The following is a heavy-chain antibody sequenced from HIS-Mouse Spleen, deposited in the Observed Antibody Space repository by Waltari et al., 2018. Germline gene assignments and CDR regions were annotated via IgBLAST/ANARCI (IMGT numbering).Heavy chain of an antibody. CDR3: AKSRGGDCYDY. D-gene: IGHD2-21*01. Sequence: EVQLLESGGGLVQPGGSLSLSCAASGVSFRIYVFSVARQASGKGLEWVSAISGSGGSTYYADSVKGRFTISRDNSKNTLYLQMNSLRAEDTAVYYCAKSRGGDCYDYWGQGTLVTVSS. V-gene: IGHV3-23*01. CDR2: ISGSGGST. CDR1: GVSFRIYV. J-gene: IGHJ4*02.